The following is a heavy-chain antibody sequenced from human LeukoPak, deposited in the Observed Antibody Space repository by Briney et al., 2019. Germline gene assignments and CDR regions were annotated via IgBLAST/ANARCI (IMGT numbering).Heavy chain of an antibody. CDR3: ARDLYCSGGSCLYFDY. D-gene: IGHD2-15*01. CDR2: ISSSSSYI. V-gene: IGHV3-21*01. CDR1: GFTFSSYS. J-gene: IGHJ4*02. Sequence: PGGSLRLSCAASGFTFSSYSMNWVRQAPGKGLEWVSSISSSSSYIYYEDSVKGRFTISRDNAKNSLYLQMNSLRAEDTAVYYCARDLYCSGGSCLYFDYWGQGTLVTVSS.